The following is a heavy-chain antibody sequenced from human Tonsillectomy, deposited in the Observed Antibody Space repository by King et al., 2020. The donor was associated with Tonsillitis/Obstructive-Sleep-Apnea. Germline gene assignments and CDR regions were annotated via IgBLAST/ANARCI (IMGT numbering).Heavy chain of an antibody. V-gene: IGHV4-31*03. D-gene: IGHD3-22*01. J-gene: IGHJ4*02. CDR1: GGSISSGGYY. Sequence: VQLQESGPGLVKPSQTLSLTCTVSGGSISSGGYYWSWIRQHPGKGLEWIGSIYYSGITYFNPSLKSRVTISVDTSTNQFSLKLSSVTAADTAVYYCARGNYYDSSGYYPYLDYWGQGTLVTVSS. CDR2: IYYSGIT. CDR3: ARGNYYDSSGYYPYLDY.